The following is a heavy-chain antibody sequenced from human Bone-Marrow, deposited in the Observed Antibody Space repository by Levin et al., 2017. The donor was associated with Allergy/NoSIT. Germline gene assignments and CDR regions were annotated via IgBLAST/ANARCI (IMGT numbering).Heavy chain of an antibody. CDR1: GGSISSYY. J-gene: IGHJ4*02. D-gene: IGHD2-2*01. CDR2: IYTSGST. V-gene: IGHV4-4*07. Sequence: PSETLSLTCTVSGGSISSYYWSWIRQPAGKGLEWIGRIYTSGSTNYNPSLKSRVTMSVDTSKNQFSLKLSSVTAADTAVYYCASQGYCSSTSCHLDYWGQGTLVTVSS. CDR3: ASQGYCSSTSCHLDY.